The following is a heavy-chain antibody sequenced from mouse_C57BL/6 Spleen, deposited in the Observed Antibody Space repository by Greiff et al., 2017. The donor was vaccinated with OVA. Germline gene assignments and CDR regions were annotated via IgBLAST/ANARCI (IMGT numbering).Heavy chain of an antibody. CDR3: ARREVAYYAMDY. CDR2: ISSGSSTI. CDR1: GFTFSDYG. D-gene: IGHD1-3*01. V-gene: IGHV5-17*01. Sequence: EVQVVESGGGLVKPGGSLKLSCAASGFTFSDYGMHWVRQAPEKGLEWVAYISSGSSTIYYADTVKGRFTISRDNAKNTLFLQMTSLRSEDTAMYYCARREVAYYAMDYWGQGTSVTVSS. J-gene: IGHJ4*01.